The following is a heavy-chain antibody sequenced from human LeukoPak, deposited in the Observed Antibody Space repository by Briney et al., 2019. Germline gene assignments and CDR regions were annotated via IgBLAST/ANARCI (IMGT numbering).Heavy chain of an antibody. CDR1: GFTVSGNY. CDR2: IYSGGNT. V-gene: IGHV3-53*01. J-gene: IGHJ4*02. Sequence: GGSLRLSCAASGFTVSGNYMSWVRQTPGKGLEWISVIYSGGNTYYADSVKGRFTISRDNSKNTLYLQMNSLRVEDTAMYYCARDLVKAVAGTGGWGQGTLVTVSS. D-gene: IGHD6-19*01. CDR3: ARDLVKAVAGTGG.